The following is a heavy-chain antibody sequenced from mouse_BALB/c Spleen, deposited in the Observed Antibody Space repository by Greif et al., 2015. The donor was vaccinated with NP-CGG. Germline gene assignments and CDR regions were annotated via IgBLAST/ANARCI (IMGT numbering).Heavy chain of an antibody. CDR3: ARARPYYAMDY. Sequence: VQLQQSGAELVKPGASVELSCTASGFNIKDTYMHWVKQRPEQGLEWIGRIDPANGNTKYDPKFQGKATITADTSSNAASLQLSSLTSEDTAVYYCARARPYYAMDYWGQGTPVPVSS. J-gene: IGHJ4*01. CDR1: GFNIKDTY. CDR2: IDPANGNT. D-gene: IGHD3-1*01. V-gene: IGHV14-3*02.